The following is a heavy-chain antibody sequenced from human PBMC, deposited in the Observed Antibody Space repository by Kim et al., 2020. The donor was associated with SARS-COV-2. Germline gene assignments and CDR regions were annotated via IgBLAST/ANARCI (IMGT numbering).Heavy chain of an antibody. CDR3: VRSYYGDYAY. D-gene: IGHD4-17*01. J-gene: IGHJ4*02. Sequence: GGSLRLSCTASGFTFSNYWMHWVRQAPGQGLVWISCISTDGIITKYADSGKGRFTISRDNAQNTLYLQMNSLRAEDTAVYYCVRSYYGDYAYWGQGSLVTVSS. CDR2: ISTDGIIT. CDR1: GFTFSNYW. V-gene: IGHV3-74*01.